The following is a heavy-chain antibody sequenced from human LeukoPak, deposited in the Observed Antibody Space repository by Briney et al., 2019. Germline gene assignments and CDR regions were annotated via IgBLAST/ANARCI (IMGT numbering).Heavy chain of an antibody. V-gene: IGHV1-18*01. J-gene: IGHJ4*02. CDR3: ARKVGYFDWLETYYFDY. CDR2: ISAYNGNA. Sequence: WASVKVSCKASGYTFTSYGISWVRQAPGQGLEWMGWISAYNGNANYAQKLQGRVTMTTDTSTSTAYMELRSLRSDDTAVYYCARKVGYFDWLETYYFDYWGQGTLVTVSS. D-gene: IGHD3-9*01. CDR1: GYTFTSYG.